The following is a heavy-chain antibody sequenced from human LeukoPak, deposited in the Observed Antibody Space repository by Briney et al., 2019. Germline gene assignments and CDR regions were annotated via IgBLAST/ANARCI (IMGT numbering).Heavy chain of an antibody. D-gene: IGHD4-17*01. CDR1: GFIFSSFT. CDR2: ISTDGSKE. CDR3: ARGYGVPPKVGY. J-gene: IGHJ4*02. V-gene: IGHV3-30*04. Sequence: PGGSLRLSCAASGFIFSSFTMHWVRQAPGKGLEWVALISTDGSKEYYGDSVKGRCTISRDNSKNTVYLQMNSLRTEDTAMYYCARGYGVPPKVGYWGQGTLVTVSS.